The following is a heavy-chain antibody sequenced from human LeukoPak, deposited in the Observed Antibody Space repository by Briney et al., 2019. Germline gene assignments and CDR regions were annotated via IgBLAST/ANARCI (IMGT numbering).Heavy chain of an antibody. CDR2: IIPISGTA. J-gene: IGHJ5*02. CDR3: ARDTAYCSGGRCYSLNFRFDP. Sequence: ASVKVSCKASGDTASTYAITWVRQAPGQGLEWMGGIIPISGTANHAQRFQGRVTITADESTNTAYMELSSLTSDDTAVYYCARDTAYCSGGRCYSLNFRFDPWGQGTQVTVSS. V-gene: IGHV1-69*13. CDR1: GDTASTYA. D-gene: IGHD2-15*01.